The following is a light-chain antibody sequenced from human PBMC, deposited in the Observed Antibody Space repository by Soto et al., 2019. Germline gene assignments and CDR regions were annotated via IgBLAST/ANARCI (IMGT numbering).Light chain of an antibody. CDR3: SSYTSSSTYV. J-gene: IGLJ1*01. Sequence: QSALTQPASVSGSPGQSITISCTGTSSDVGGYNYVSWYQHHPGKAPKVMIYDVSNRPSGVSNRFSGSKSGNTASLIISGLQAEDEDDYYCSSYTSSSTYVFGTGTQLTVL. V-gene: IGLV2-14*03. CDR1: SSDVGGYNY. CDR2: DVS.